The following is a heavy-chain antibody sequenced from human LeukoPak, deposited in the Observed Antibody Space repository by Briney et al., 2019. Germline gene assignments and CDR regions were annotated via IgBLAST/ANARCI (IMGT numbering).Heavy chain of an antibody. J-gene: IGHJ3*01. D-gene: IGHD3-16*01. CDR1: AGTFRRHG. CDR2: NVPLKGIE. Sequence: ASVKVSCKASAGTFRRHGISWVRQAPGQGLEWMGGNVPLKGIENYAQKFQGRVTITTDESTSTTYMELSSLRSEDTAVYFCASGPIASHALGPGFVFDFWGQGTMVSVSS. V-gene: IGHV1-69*05. CDR3: ASGPIASHALGPGFVFDF.